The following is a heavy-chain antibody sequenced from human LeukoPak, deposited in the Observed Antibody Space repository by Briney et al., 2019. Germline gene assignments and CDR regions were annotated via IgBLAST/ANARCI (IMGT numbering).Heavy chain of an antibody. Sequence: GGSLRLSCAASGFTFSSYGMHWVRQAPGKGLEWVAVISYDGSIKYYADSVKGRFTISRDNSRDTLYLQMNSLRAEDTAVYYCAKEPMIVVVTPGRHFDYWGQGTLVSVSS. CDR3: AKEPMIVVVTPGRHFDY. V-gene: IGHV3-30*18. CDR2: ISYDGSIK. D-gene: IGHD3-22*01. J-gene: IGHJ4*02. CDR1: GFTFSSYG.